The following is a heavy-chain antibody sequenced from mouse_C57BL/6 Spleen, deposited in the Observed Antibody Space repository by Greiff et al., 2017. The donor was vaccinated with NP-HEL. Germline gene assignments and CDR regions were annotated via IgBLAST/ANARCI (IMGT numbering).Heavy chain of an antibody. CDR3: ARRSSYFDAMDY. CDR1: GFTFSDYG. D-gene: IGHD5-1*01. V-gene: IGHV5-17*01. Sequence: EVKLVESGGGLVKPGGSLTLSCAASGFTFSDYGMHWVRQAPEKGLEWVAYISSGSSTIYYADTVKGRFTISRDNAKNTLFLQMTSLRSEDTAMYYCARRSSYFDAMDYWGQGTSVTVSS. J-gene: IGHJ4*01. CDR2: ISSGSSTI.